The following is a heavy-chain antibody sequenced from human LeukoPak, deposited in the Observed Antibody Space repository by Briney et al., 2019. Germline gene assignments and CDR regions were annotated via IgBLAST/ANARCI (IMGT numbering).Heavy chain of an antibody. D-gene: IGHD6-19*01. Sequence: PSETLSLTCTVSGGSISSSSYYWGWIRQPPGKGLEWIGSIYYSGSTYYNPSLKSRVTISVDTSKNQFSLKLSSVTAADTAVYYCARSSGWRYYFDYWGQGTLVTVSS. V-gene: IGHV4-39*07. CDR3: ARSSGWRYYFDY. J-gene: IGHJ4*02. CDR2: IYYSGST. CDR1: GGSISSSSYY.